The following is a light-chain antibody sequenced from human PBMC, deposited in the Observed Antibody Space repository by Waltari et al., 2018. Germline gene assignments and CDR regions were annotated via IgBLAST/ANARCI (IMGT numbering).Light chain of an antibody. Sequence: QSALTQPPSASGSPGQSVTISCTGTSSDVGGYNYVSWYQQHPGKAPELIIYEVSKRPSGVPDRCSGSKSGNTASLTVSGLQAEDEADYYCSSYAGRNTLVFGGGTKLTVL. CDR3: SSYAGRNTLV. CDR2: EVS. J-gene: IGLJ3*02. V-gene: IGLV2-8*01. CDR1: SSDVGGYNY.